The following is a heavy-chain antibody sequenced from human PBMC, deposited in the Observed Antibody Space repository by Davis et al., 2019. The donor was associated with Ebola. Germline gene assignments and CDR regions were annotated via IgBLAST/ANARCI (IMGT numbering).Heavy chain of an antibody. D-gene: IGHD3-9*01. CDR1: GFTFSNHW. V-gene: IGHV3-74*03. CDR2: INPGGTMT. J-gene: IGHJ4*02. Sequence: GKSLKISCAASGFTFSNHWMHRIRQAPGKGLVWVSRINPGGTMTLYADSVEGRFTISRDNTKNTLSLQMDSLRAEDTAVYYCTKDFDYEGGHWGQGSLVSVSS. CDR3: TKDFDYEGGH.